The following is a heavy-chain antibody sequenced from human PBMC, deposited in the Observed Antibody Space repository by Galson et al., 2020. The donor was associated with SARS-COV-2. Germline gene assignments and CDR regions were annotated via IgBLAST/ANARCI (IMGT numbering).Heavy chain of an antibody. Sequence: SETLSLTCTVSGGSISSNSYYWGWIRQPPGKGLEWIGTIYYSGKTYYNPSLKSRVTISVDTSKNQFSLKLSSVTAADTAVYYCARRYYYDSSGYHEDDGYFDYWGQGTLFTVSS. CDR3: ARRYYYDSSGYHEDDGYFDY. D-gene: IGHD3-22*01. CDR2: IYYSGKT. CDR1: GGSISSNSYY. V-gene: IGHV4-39*01. J-gene: IGHJ4*02.